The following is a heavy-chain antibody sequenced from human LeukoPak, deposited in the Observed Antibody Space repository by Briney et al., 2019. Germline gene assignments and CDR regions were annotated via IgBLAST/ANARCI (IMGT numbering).Heavy chain of an antibody. J-gene: IGHJ4*02. D-gene: IGHD3-10*01. CDR1: GFTFSSYG. Sequence: PGGSLRLSCAASGFTFSSYGMHWIRQAPGKGLEWVAVIWYDGSNKYYADSVKGRFTISRDNSKNTLYLQMNSLRAEDTAVYYCARHYGSGTYPLDYWGQGTLVTVSS. V-gene: IGHV3-33*01. CDR2: IWYDGSNK. CDR3: ARHYGSGTYPLDY.